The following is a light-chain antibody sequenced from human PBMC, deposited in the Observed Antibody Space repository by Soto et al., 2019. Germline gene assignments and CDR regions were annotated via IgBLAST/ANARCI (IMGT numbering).Light chain of an antibody. Sequence: EIFMTQSPATLSVSPGEKVILSCRASESVGSTLAWYQQKPGQAPRLLIRGASTSATGVPARFSGSWSGTEFTLTISTLQSEDFAVYYCQQYSTSLTFGGGT. J-gene: IGKJ4*02. CDR3: QQYSTSLT. V-gene: IGKV3-15*01. CDR2: GAS. CDR1: ESVGST.